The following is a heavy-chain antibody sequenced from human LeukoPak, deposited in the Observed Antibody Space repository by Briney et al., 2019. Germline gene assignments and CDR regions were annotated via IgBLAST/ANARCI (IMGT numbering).Heavy chain of an antibody. Sequence: PSETLSLTCAVYGGSFSGYYWSWIRQPPGKGLEWIGEINHSGSTNYNPSLKSRVTISVDTSKNQFSLKLSSVTAADTAVYYCARVPRVVVVPAARRYVTTEDVWGKGTTVTVSS. J-gene: IGHJ6*04. D-gene: IGHD2-2*01. CDR3: ARVPRVVVVPAARRYVTTEDV. CDR2: INHSGST. V-gene: IGHV4-34*01. CDR1: GGSFSGYY.